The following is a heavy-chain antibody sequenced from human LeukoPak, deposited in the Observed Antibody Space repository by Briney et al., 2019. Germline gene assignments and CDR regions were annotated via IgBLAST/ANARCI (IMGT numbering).Heavy chain of an antibody. D-gene: IGHD2-8*02. CDR1: GGTFSSYA. CDR2: IIPIFGTA. CDR3: ARVTAAGGYWGSDY. Sequence: SVKVSCKASGGTFSSYAISWVRQSPGQGLEWMGGIIPIFGTANYAQKFQGRVTITADESTSTAYMELSSLRSEDTAVYYCARVTAAGGYWGSDYWGQGTLVTVSS. V-gene: IGHV1-69*13. J-gene: IGHJ4*02.